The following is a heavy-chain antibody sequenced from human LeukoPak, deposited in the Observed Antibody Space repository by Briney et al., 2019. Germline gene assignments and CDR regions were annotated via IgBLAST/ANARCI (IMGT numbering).Heavy chain of an antibody. V-gene: IGHV3-21*01. CDR2: ISSTSTYT. CDR3: VRDLEYSSSSVSGRSFDY. J-gene: IGHJ4*02. CDR1: GFTFSRYS. Sequence: GGSLRLSCAASGFTFSRYSMNWVRQAPGKGLEWVSSISSTSTYTYYADSVEGRFTISRDNAQNSLYLQMNSLRAEDTAVYYCVRDLEYSSSSVSGRSFDYWGQGTLVTVSS. D-gene: IGHD6-6*01.